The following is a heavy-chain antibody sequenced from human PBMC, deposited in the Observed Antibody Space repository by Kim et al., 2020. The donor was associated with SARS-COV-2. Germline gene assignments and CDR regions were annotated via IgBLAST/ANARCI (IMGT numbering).Heavy chain of an antibody. D-gene: IGHD6-13*01. V-gene: IGHV1-69*13. CDR3: ARDAEQQLVPTRYTPFDY. CDR2: IIPIFGTA. Sequence: SVKVSCKASGGTFSSYAISWVRQAPGQGLEWMGGIIPIFGTANYAQKFQGRVTITADESTSTAYMELSSLRSEDTAVYYCARDAEQQLVPTRYTPFDYWGQGTLVTVSS. J-gene: IGHJ4*02. CDR1: GGTFSSYA.